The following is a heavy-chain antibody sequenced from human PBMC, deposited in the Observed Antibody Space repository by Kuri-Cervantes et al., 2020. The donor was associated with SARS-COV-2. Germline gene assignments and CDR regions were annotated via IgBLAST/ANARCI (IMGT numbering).Heavy chain of an antibody. V-gene: IGHV3-48*04. D-gene: IGHD3-3*01. J-gene: IGHJ6*03. Sequence: GGSLRLSCAASGFTFSSYAMHWIRQTPGEGLDYISYISSSGSSKYYADSVKGRFTISRDNAKNSLYLQMNSLRAEDTAVYYCARDRHITIFGVVMGIQSAYYYYYMDVWGKGTTVTVSS. CDR1: GFTFSSYA. CDR3: ARDRHITIFGVVMGIQSAYYYYYMDV. CDR2: ISSSGSSK.